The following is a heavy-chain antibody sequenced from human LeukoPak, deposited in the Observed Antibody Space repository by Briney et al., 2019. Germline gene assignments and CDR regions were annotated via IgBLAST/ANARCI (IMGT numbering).Heavy chain of an antibody. CDR1: GYIFATYW. CDR2: IYPGDPDI. V-gene: IGHV5-51*01. D-gene: IGHD5-18*01. CDR3: ARLLAYGYGNKDS. J-gene: IGHJ4*02. Sequence: GEPLKISCQGSGYIFATYWIAWVRQMPGKGLEWMGIIYPGDPDIRYSPSFQGQVTFSADKSTGTAYLQWSSLKASDTAIYYCARLLAYGYGNKDSWGQGTLVNVSP.